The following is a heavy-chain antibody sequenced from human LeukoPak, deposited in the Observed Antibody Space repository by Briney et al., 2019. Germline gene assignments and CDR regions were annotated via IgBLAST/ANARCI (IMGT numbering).Heavy chain of an antibody. CDR2: INHSGST. CDR3: ARGTAYYDILTGYHVSAFDI. Sequence: TSETLSLTCAVYGWSFSGYYWSWIRQPPGKGLEWIGEINHSGSTNYNPSLKSRVTISVDTSKNQFSLKLSSVTAADTAVYYCARGTAYYDILTGYHVSAFDIWGQGTMVTVSS. V-gene: IGHV4-34*01. D-gene: IGHD3-9*01. J-gene: IGHJ3*02. CDR1: GWSFSGYY.